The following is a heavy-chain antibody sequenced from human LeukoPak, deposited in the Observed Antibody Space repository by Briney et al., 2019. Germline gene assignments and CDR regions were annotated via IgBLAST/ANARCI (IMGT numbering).Heavy chain of an antibody. CDR3: ARDPHTMVRGDYYMDV. CDR2: INPSGGST. J-gene: IGHJ6*03. V-gene: IGHV1-46*01. CDR1: GYTFTSYA. D-gene: IGHD3-10*01. Sequence: ASVKVSCKASGYTFTSYAMNWVRQAPGQGLEWMGIINPSGGSTSYAQKFQGRVTMTRDTSTSTVYMELSSLRSEDTAVYYCARDPHTMVRGDYYMDVWGKGTTVTISS.